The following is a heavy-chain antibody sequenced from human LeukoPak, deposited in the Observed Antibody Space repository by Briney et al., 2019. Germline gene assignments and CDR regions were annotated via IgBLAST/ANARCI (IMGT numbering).Heavy chain of an antibody. J-gene: IGHJ4*02. V-gene: IGHV3-11*05. CDR2: ISNSSYT. CDR1: GFTFSDYY. Sequence: PGGSLRLSCAASGFTFSDYYMSCIRQAPGKGLEWVSFISNSSYTNYADSVKGRFTISRDNAKNSLYLQVNSLRAEDTAVYYCARDFKAVAGTSHEVFDYWGQGTLVTVSS. CDR3: ARDFKAVAGTSHEVFDY. D-gene: IGHD6-19*01.